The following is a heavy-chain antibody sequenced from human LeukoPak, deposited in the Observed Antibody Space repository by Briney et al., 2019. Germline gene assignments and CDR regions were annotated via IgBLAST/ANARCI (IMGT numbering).Heavy chain of an antibody. Sequence: SETLSLTCTVSGGSISSYYWSWIRQPPGRGLEWIGYIYYSGSTNYNPSLKSRVTISVDTSKNQFSLKLSSVTAADTAVYYCARGMRESAYDILTGYYDRYYGMDVWGQGTTVTVSS. CDR3: ARGMRESAYDILTGYYDRYYGMDV. J-gene: IGHJ6*02. CDR1: GGSISSYY. V-gene: IGHV4-59*01. CDR2: IYYSGST. D-gene: IGHD3-9*01.